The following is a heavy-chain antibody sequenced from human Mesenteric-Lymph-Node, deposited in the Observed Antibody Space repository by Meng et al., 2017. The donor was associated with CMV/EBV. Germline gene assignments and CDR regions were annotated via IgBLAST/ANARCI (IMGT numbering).Heavy chain of an antibody. CDR1: GYIFTSYG. CDR2: ISAYTGNT. CDR3: ARDGYSTNWFVS. D-gene: IGHD5-12*01. V-gene: IGHV1-18*01. Sequence: ASVKVSCKASGYIFTSYGISWVRQAPGQGLEWMGWISAYTGNTNYAQKLQGRVTMTTDTSTSTAYMELRSLRSDDTAVYYCARDGYSTNWFVSWGQGTLVTVSS. J-gene: IGHJ5*02.